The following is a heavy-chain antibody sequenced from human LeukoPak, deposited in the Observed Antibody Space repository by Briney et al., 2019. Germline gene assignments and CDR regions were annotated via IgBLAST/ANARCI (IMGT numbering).Heavy chain of an antibody. J-gene: IGHJ3*02. CDR1: GFTFSSYW. D-gene: IGHD2-15*01. CDR3: AREGGRLYAFDI. V-gene: IGHV3-74*01. CDR2: INTDGSST. Sequence: GGSLRLSCAASGFTFSSYWMHWVRQAPGKGLVWVSRINTDGSSTSYADSVKGRFTISRDNAKNTLYLQMNSLRAEDTAVYYCAREGGRLYAFDIWGQGTMVTVSS.